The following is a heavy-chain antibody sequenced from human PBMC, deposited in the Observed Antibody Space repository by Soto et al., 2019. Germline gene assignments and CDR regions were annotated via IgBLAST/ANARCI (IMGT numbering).Heavy chain of an antibody. CDR1: GGSMSSGSYY. J-gene: IGHJ4*02. D-gene: IGHD3-9*01. Sequence: ASETRCVSCSVSGGSMSSGSYYLCCILHAPGKGLEWIGSMYYSGSTYYNPSLKSRVTISVDTSKNQFSLKLSSVTATDTAVYYCARYFDYLYHFAYWAQGTLVTVSS. CDR2: MYYSGST. CDR3: ARYFDYLYHFAY. V-gene: IGHV4-39*01.